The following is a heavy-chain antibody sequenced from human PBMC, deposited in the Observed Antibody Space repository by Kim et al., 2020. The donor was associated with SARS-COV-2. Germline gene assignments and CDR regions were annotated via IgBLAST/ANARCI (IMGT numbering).Heavy chain of an antibody. D-gene: IGHD6-13*01. J-gene: IGHJ4*02. CDR3: ARATSPGIAAHSYYFDY. V-gene: IGHV3-33*01. Sequence: GGSLRLSCAASGFTFSSYGMHWVRQAPGKGLEWVAVIWYDGSNKYYADSVKGRFTISRDNSKNTLYLQMNSLRAEDTAVYYCARATSPGIAAHSYYFDYWGQGTLVTVSS. CDR2: IWYDGSNK. CDR1: GFTFSSYG.